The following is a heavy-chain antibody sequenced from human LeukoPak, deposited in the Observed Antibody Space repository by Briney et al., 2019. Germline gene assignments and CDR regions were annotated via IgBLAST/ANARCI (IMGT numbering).Heavy chain of an antibody. CDR3: ARDGDTVLTRGYYYYMDV. J-gene: IGHJ6*03. V-gene: IGHV3-21*01. D-gene: IGHD4-23*01. CDR2: ITSSSSYI. CDR1: GFTFSSYT. Sequence: GGSLRLSCAASGFTFSSYTMNWVRQAPGKGPEWVSSITSSSSYIYYADSVKGRFTISRDNARNSLYLQMNSLRAEDTALYYCARDGDTVLTRGYYYYMDVWGKGATVTVSS.